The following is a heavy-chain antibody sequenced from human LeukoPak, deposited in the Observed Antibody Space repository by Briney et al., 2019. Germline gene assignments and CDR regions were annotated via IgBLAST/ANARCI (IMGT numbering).Heavy chain of an antibody. Sequence: SETLSLTCTVSGGSISSGTYYWNWIRQPAGKGLEWIGRIYTSGSTNYNPSLKSRVTISVDTSKNQFSLKLSSVTAADTAVYYCARGSGFRYCSSTSCYGSWFDPWGQGTLVTVSS. V-gene: IGHV4-61*02. D-gene: IGHD2-2*01. CDR3: ARGSGFRYCSSTSCYGSWFDP. J-gene: IGHJ5*02. CDR1: GGSISSGTYY. CDR2: IYTSGST.